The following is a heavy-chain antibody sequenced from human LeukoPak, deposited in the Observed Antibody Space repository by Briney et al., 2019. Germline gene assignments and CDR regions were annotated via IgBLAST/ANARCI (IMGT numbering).Heavy chain of an antibody. CDR3: ARDRPPKSRSGSSGSFFDY. CDR1: GYTFTSYG. D-gene: IGHD3-22*01. J-gene: IGHJ4*02. Sequence: GASVKVSCKASGYTFTSYGISWVRQAPGQGLEWMGWISAYNGNTNYAQKLQGRVTMTTDTSTSTAYMELRSLRSEDTAVYYCARDRPPKSRSGSSGSFFDYWGQGTLVTVSS. V-gene: IGHV1-18*01. CDR2: ISAYNGNT.